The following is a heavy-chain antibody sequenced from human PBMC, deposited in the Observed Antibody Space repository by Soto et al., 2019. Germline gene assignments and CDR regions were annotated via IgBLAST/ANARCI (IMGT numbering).Heavy chain of an antibody. CDR1: GDSFSYFW. CDR2: IYPGDSDT. V-gene: IGHV5-51*01. Sequence: PVAPLTISCSGSGDSFSYFWIGWVSQMPEKGLEWMAIIYPGDSDTRYSPSFQGQVTISADKSISTAYLQWSSLKASDTAMYYCGYCSGGGMDGFDIWGQGTMVTVSS. D-gene: IGHD2-15*01. J-gene: IGHJ3*02. CDR3: GYCSGGGMDGFDI.